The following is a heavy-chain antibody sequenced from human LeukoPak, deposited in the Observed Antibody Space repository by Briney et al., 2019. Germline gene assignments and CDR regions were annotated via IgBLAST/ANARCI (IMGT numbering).Heavy chain of an antibody. CDR1: GLTLSGYC. J-gene: IGHJ2*01. Sequence: GGSLRLSCAASGLTLSGYCMHWVRQAPGQGLVWISRINGDASSTSYADSVKGRFTISRDNAKNTLYLQMNSLRVEDTAVYYCARARGNTYGYFEFWGQETVVSVLS. CDR2: INGDASST. CDR3: ARARGNTYGYFEF. D-gene: IGHD5-18*01. V-gene: IGHV3-74*01.